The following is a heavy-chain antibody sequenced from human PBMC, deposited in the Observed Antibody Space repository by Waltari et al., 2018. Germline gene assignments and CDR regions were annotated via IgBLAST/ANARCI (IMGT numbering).Heavy chain of an antibody. CDR3: ARHKELGSRNGWTYYFDY. V-gene: IGHV4-59*08. CDR2: IYYSGST. D-gene: IGHD2-8*01. CDR1: GGSLSPYY. J-gene: IGHJ4*02. Sequence: QVQLRESGPGLVKPSETLSLICTVSGGSLSPYYWSWIRQSPGKGLEWIGNIYYSGSTDYSPSLKSRVTISVDTSKNQFSLNLSSVTAADTAVYFCARHKELGSRNGWTYYFDYWGQGTLVTVSS.